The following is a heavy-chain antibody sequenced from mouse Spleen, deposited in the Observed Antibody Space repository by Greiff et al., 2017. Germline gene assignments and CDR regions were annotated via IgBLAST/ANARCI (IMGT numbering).Heavy chain of an antibody. CDR2: ISTYYGDA. D-gene: IGHD2-1*01. J-gene: IGHJ3*01. V-gene: IGHV1S137*01. Sequence: QVQLKESGAELVRPGVSVKISCKGSGYTFTDYAMHWVKQSHAKSLEWIGVISTYYGDASYNQKFKGKATMTVDKSSSTAYMELARLTSEDSAIYYCARSGNYGAWFAYWGQGTLVTVSA. CDR3: ARSGNYGAWFAY. CDR1: GYTFTDYA.